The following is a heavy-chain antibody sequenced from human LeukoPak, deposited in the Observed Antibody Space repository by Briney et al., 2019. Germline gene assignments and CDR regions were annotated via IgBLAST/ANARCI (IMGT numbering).Heavy chain of an antibody. CDR3: AKDDDWGRYKH. J-gene: IGHJ1*01. D-gene: IGHD3-16*01. CDR1: GFTFSNYA. Sequence: EGSLRLSCAASGFTFSNYAMHWVRQAPGKGLEWVSGISPSGDITYYTDSVRGRFTISRDNFKNTLSLQVNSLRAEDTAMYYCAKDDDWGRYKHWGQGTLVTVSS. V-gene: IGHV3-23*01. CDR2: ISPSGDIT.